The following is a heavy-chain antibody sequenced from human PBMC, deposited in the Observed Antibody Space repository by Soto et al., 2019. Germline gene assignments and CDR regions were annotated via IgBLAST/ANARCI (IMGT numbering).Heavy chain of an antibody. CDR2: IRDSGTT. Sequence: QVQLQESGPGLVKPSQTLSLTCTVSGASITSGGYFWTWIRQHPGEGLEWIGYIRDSGTTSYNPSLKSRVTISLDPAKNQFSLRLSSVPAADTAVYYCAREPLTWGQGPMVTVSS. J-gene: IGHJ3*01. CDR1: GASITSGGYF. D-gene: IGHD3-9*01. V-gene: IGHV4-31*03. CDR3: AREPLT.